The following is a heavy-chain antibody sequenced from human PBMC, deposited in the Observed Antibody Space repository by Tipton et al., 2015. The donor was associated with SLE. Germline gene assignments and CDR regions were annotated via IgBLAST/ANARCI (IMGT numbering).Heavy chain of an antibody. D-gene: IGHD6-6*01. Sequence: TLSLTCTVAGYSISSGYYWGWIRQPPGKGLEWIGSIYRNGNTYYNPSLKSRVTISVDTSKNQFSLKLRSLTAADTAVYYCARGSAGSSHWGQGTLVTVSS. V-gene: IGHV4-38-2*02. J-gene: IGHJ1*01. CDR2: IYRNGNT. CDR1: GYSISSGYY. CDR3: ARGSAGSSH.